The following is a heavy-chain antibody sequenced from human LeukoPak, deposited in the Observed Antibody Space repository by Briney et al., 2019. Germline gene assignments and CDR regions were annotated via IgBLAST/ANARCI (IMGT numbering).Heavy chain of an antibody. Sequence: PGGSLRLSCAASGFTFGNYWMSWVRQAPGKGLEWVANIRQDGSEKFYVDSVKGRFTISRDNDKTSPYLQMNSLRGEDKAVYFCARVGGSWELLLWGQGTLVTVS. CDR3: ARVGGSWELLL. CDR1: GFTFGNYW. J-gene: IGHJ4*02. D-gene: IGHD1-26*01. CDR2: IRQDGSEK. V-gene: IGHV3-7*01.